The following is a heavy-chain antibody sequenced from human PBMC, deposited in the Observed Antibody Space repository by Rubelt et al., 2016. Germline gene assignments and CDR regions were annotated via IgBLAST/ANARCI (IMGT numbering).Heavy chain of an antibody. D-gene: IGHD4/OR15-4a*01. V-gene: IGHV3-53*01. CDR3: AGGHDYY. Sequence: QAPGKGLEWVSVIYSGGSTYYADSVKGRFTISRDNSKNTLYLQMNSLRAEDTAVYYCAGGHDYYWGQGTLVTVSS. CDR2: IYSGGST. J-gene: IGHJ4*02.